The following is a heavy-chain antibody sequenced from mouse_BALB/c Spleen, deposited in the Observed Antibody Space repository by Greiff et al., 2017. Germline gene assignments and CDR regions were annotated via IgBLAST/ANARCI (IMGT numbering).Heavy chain of an antibody. V-gene: IGHV3-2*02. J-gene: IGHJ4*01. CDR3: ARRYDGRAMDY. Sequence: ESGPGLVKPSQSLSLTCTVTGYSITSDYAWNWIRQFPGNKLEWMGYISYSGSTSYNPSLKSRISITRDTSKNQFFLQLNSVTTEDTATYYCARRYDGRAMDYWGQGTSVTVSS. CDR1: GYSITSDYA. D-gene: IGHD2-14*01. CDR2: ISYSGST.